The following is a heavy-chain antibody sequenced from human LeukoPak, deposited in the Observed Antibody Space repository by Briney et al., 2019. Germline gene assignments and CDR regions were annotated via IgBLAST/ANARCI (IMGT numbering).Heavy chain of an antibody. CDR3: ARGPDYDTGDYYYYYYMDV. CDR1: GYTFTSYD. V-gene: IGHV1-8*01. CDR2: MNPNSGNT. D-gene: IGHD4-17*01. Sequence: ASVKVSCKASGYTFTSYDINWVRQATGQGLEWMGWMNPNSGNTGYAQKFQGRVTMTRNTSISTAYMELSSLRSEDTAVYYCARGPDYDTGDYYYYYYMDVWGKGTTVTASS. J-gene: IGHJ6*03.